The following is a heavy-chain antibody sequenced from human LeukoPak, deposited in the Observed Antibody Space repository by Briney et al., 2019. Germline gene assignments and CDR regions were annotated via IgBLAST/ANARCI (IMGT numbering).Heavy chain of an antibody. Sequence: GGSLRLSCAAFGFTFRSYGMHWVRQAPGKGLGWMAFIQYDGSNKYYSDSVKGRFTISRDNSKNTLYLQMNSLRAEDTAVYYCAKETSSSFDYWGQGTLVTVSS. D-gene: IGHD6-6*01. J-gene: IGHJ4*02. CDR1: GFTFRSYG. CDR2: IQYDGSNK. V-gene: IGHV3-30*02. CDR3: AKETSSSFDY.